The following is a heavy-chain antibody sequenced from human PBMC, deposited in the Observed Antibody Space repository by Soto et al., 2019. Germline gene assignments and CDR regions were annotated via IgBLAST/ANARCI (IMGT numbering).Heavy chain of an antibody. Sequence: QVQLVESGGGVVQPGRSLRLSWAASGFTFSSYAMHWVRQAPGKGLEWVAVISYYGSNKYYADSVKGRFTISRDNSKNTMYLKINSLSAEDTAVYYCASATVTSSMGAFDIWGQGTMVTVSS. J-gene: IGHJ3*02. CDR3: ASATVTSSMGAFDI. D-gene: IGHD4-17*01. V-gene: IGHV3-30-3*01. CDR1: GFTFSSYA. CDR2: ISYYGSNK.